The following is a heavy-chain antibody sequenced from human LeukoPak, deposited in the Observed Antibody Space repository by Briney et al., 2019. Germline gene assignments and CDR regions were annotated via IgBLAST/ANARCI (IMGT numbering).Heavy chain of an antibody. CDR3: ARIRQIRFGESDY. D-gene: IGHD3-10*01. J-gene: IGHJ4*02. V-gene: IGHV3-21*01. Sequence: GGSLRLSCAASGFTFSSYNMNWVRQAPGKGLEWVSSISSSSNYIYYADSVKGRFTISRDNAKNSLYLQMNSLRAEDTAVYYCARIRQIRFGESDYWGQGTLVTVSS. CDR1: GFTFSSYN. CDR2: ISSSSNYI.